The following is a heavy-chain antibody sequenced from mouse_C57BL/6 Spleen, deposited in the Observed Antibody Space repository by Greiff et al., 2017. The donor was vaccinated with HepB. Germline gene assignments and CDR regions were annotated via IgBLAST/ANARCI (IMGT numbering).Heavy chain of an antibody. Sequence: DVMLVESGGGLVKPGGSLKLSCAASGFTFSSYTMSWVRQTPEKRLEWVATISGGGGNTYYPDSVKGRFTISRDNAKNTLYLQMSSRRSEDAALYYCGRHGTGRRYFDVWGTGTTVTVSS. CDR1: GFTFSSYT. CDR2: ISGGGGNT. V-gene: IGHV5-9*01. D-gene: IGHD4-1*01. J-gene: IGHJ1*03. CDR3: GRHGTGRRYFDV.